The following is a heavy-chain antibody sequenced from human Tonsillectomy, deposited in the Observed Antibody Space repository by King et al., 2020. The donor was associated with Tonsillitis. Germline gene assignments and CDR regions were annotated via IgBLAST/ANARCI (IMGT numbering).Heavy chain of an antibody. CDR2: ISYDGSNK. CDR3: AKVKDNWNDAAFDY. CDR1: GFTFSSYG. J-gene: IGHJ4*02. Sequence: VQLVESGGGVVQPGRSLRLSCAASGFTFSSYGMNWVRQAPGKGLEWVAVISYDGSNKYYADSVKGRFTISRDYSKNTLYLQMNSLRAEDTAVYYCAKVKDNWNDAAFDYWGQGTLVTVSS. D-gene: IGHD1-20*01. V-gene: IGHV3-30*18.